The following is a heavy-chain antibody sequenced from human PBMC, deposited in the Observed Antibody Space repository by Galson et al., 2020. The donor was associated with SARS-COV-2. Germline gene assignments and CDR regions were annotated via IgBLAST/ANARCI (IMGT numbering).Heavy chain of an antibody. Sequence: QMPGKGLEWMGSIYLGDSDTRSSPSFQGQVTVSADTSISTAYLQWSSLKASDTAIYYCARAPPIAAGGAEYYYYMDVWGKGTTVTISS. D-gene: IGHD6-13*01. V-gene: IGHV5-51*01. CDR2: IYLGDSDT. CDR3: ARAPPIAAGGAEYYYYMDV. J-gene: IGHJ6*03.